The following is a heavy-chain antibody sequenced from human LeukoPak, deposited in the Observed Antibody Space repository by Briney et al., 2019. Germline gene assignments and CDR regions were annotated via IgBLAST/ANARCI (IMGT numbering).Heavy chain of an antibody. Sequence: GGSLRLSCAASGFTFSNYWVSWIRQAPEKGLEWVANIKQDGSDMYYVDSVKGRFTISRDNAKNSLYLQMSSLRAEDTAVYYCARWGSGYYYWGQGTLVTVSS. CDR3: ARWGSGYYY. CDR2: IKQDGSDM. J-gene: IGHJ4*02. CDR1: GFTFSNYW. V-gene: IGHV3-7*01. D-gene: IGHD5-12*01.